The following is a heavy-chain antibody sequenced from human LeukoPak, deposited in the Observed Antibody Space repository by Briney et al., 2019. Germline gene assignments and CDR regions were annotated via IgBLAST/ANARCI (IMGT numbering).Heavy chain of an antibody. Sequence: PSETLSLTCTVSGGSISSYYWSWIRQPPGKGLEWIGYIYYSGSTNYNPSLKSRVTISVDTSKNQFSLKLSSVTAADTAVYYCAGTYYYDSSGYYHYSLWGQGTLVTVSS. CDR3: AGTYYYDSSGYYHYSL. V-gene: IGHV4-59*01. CDR2: IYYSGST. J-gene: IGHJ4*02. D-gene: IGHD3-22*01. CDR1: GGSISSYY.